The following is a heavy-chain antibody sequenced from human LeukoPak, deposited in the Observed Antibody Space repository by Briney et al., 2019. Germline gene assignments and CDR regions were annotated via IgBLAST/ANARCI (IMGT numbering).Heavy chain of an antibody. CDR3: ARPRIVGAPGYFQH. J-gene: IGHJ1*01. CDR2: INHSGST. CDR1: GGSFSGYY. D-gene: IGHD1-26*01. V-gene: IGHV4-34*01. Sequence: KPSETLSLTCAVYGGSFSGYYWSWIRQPPGKGLEWIGEINHSGSTNYNPSLKSRVTISVDTSKNQFSLKLSSVTVADTAVYYCARPRIVGAPGYFQHWGQGTLVTVSS.